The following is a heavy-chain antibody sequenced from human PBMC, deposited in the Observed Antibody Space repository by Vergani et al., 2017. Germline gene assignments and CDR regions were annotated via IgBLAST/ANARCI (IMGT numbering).Heavy chain of an antibody. J-gene: IGHJ6*03. CDR1: GGSFSGYY. Sequence: QVQLQQWGAGLLKPSETLYLTCAVYGGSFSGYYRSWIRQPPGKGLEWIGEINHRGSTNYNPYVKSRVTISVDTSKNQFSLKLSVWTDACTAVDYCASGPRFDCSSTNCHTGYYYYRDVWGKGTTVTVSS. CDR2: INHRGST. CDR3: ASGPRFDCSSTNCHTGYYYYRDV. D-gene: IGHD2-2*02. V-gene: IGHV4-34*01.